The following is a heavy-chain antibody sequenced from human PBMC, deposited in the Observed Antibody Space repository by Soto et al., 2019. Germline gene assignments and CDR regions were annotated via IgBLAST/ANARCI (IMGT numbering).Heavy chain of an antibody. CDR2: MYYSGST. CDR3: ARDQGSSSGYYYYGMDV. J-gene: IGHJ6*02. V-gene: IGHV4-61*01. CDR1: GGSVSSGSYY. Sequence: SETLSLTCTVSGGSVSSGSYYWSWIRQPPGKGLEWIGYMYYSGSTNYNPSLKSRATISVDTPKNQFSLKLSSVTAADTAVYYCARDQGSSSGYYYYGMDVWGQGTTVTVSS. D-gene: IGHD6-6*01.